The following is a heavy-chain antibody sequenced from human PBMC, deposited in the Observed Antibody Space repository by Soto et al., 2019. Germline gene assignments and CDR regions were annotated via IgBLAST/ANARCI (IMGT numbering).Heavy chain of an antibody. Sequence: QVQLQESGPGLEKSSQTLSLTCTVSGGSISTGGYYWSWIRQHPGKGLEWIGYIYYSGSTYYNPSLKSRVTISVDTSKNQFSLKLSSMTAADTAVYYCARSIVVSAAVDTFDIWGQGTMVTVSS. CDR2: IYYSGST. V-gene: IGHV4-31*03. CDR1: GGSISTGGYY. J-gene: IGHJ3*02. CDR3: ARSIVVSAAVDTFDI. D-gene: IGHD2-21*01.